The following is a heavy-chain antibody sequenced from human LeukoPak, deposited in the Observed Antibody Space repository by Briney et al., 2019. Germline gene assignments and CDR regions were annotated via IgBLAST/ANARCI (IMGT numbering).Heavy chain of an antibody. V-gene: IGHV3-30*02. CDR1: GFTFSSYG. J-gene: IGHJ4*02. D-gene: IGHD6-19*01. Sequence: GGSLRLSCAASGFTFSSYGMHWVRQAPAKGLEWVAFIRYDGSNKYYADSVKGRFTISRDNSKNTLYLQMNSLRAEDTAVYYDAKDLIAVAGPTGDYWGQGTQVTVSS. CDR2: IRYDGSNK. CDR3: AKDLIAVAGPTGDY.